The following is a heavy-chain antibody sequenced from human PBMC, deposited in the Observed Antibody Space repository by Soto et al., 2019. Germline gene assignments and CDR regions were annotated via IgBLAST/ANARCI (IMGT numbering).Heavy chain of an antibody. CDR3: ARRRSLWFGEPGSWFEP. CDR2: IYPGDSDT. V-gene: IGHV5-51*01. Sequence: SGESLKISCKGSGYSITSYWIGWVSQMPGKGLEWMGIIYPGDSDTRYSPSFQGQVTISADKSISTAYLQWSSLKASDTAMYYCARRRSLWFGEPGSWFEPWGQGTLVTVSS. D-gene: IGHD3-10*01. CDR1: GYSITSYW. J-gene: IGHJ5*02.